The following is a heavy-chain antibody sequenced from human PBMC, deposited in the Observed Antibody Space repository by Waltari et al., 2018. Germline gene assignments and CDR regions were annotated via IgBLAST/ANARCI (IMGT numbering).Heavy chain of an antibody. J-gene: IGHJ4*02. V-gene: IGHV3-23*04. D-gene: IGHD3-3*01. CDR3: AKEGGITIFGVVIVPFDY. Sequence: EVQLVESGGGLVQPGGSLRLSCAASGFTFSSYAMSWVRQAPGKGLEWVSAISGSGGSTYYADSVKGRFTISRDNSKNTLYLQMNSLRADDTAVYYCAKEGGITIFGVVIVPFDYWGQGTLVTVSS. CDR1: GFTFSSYA. CDR2: ISGSGGST.